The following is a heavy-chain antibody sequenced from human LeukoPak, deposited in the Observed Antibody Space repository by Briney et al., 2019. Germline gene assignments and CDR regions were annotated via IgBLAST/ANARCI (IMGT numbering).Heavy chain of an antibody. CDR3: AKAAGPGRVAGTGMTNWFDP. V-gene: IGHV3-9*01. CDR2: ISWNSGSI. Sequence: PGESLRLSCAASGFTFDDYAMHWVRQPPGKGLEWDSGISWNSGSIGYADSVKGRFTISRDNAKNSLYLQMNSLRAEDTALYYCAKAAGPGRVAGTGMTNWFDPWGQGTLVTVSS. D-gene: IGHD6-19*01. CDR1: GFTFDDYA. J-gene: IGHJ5*02.